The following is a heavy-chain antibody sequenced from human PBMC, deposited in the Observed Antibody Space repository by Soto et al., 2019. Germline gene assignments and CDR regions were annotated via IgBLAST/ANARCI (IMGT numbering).Heavy chain of an antibody. CDR1: GFTFSSYG. CDR3: AKDRWGGSFDY. CDR2: ISYDGSNK. V-gene: IGHV3-30*18. Sequence: GGSLRLSCAASGFTFSSYGMHWVRQAPGKGLEWVAVISYDGSNKYYADSVKGRFTISRDNSKNTLYLQMNSLRAEDTAVYYCAKDRWGGSFDYWGQGTLVTVSS. D-gene: IGHD3-16*01. J-gene: IGHJ4*02.